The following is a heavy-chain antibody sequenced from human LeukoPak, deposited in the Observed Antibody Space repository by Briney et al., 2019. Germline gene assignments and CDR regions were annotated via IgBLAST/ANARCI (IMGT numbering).Heavy chain of an antibody. V-gene: IGHV1-46*04. J-gene: IGHJ4*01. Sequence: ASVKVSCKASGYTFSSYYMYWVRQAPGQGLEGLGIINTSGGSTNDAQELQGRITMTRNTSTSTVYMERRSRRSEDTAVYYCARAYNYDSSAYCPGCEGWGHRALVT. CDR3: ARAYNYDSSAYCPGCEG. CDR1: GYTFSSYY. D-gene: IGHD3-22*01. CDR2: INTSGGST.